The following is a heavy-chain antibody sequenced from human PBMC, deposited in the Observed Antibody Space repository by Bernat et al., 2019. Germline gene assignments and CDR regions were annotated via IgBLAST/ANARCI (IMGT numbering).Heavy chain of an antibody. Sequence: EVRVVEAGGGVVQPGGSLRLSCAASGFTFSNYWMDWVRQAPGKGLEWVANIKGDGSEKYYVDSVKGRFIISRDNAKNSLYLQMNSLRAEDTAVYFCARDRQYSSTLNDYWGQGTLVTVSS. J-gene: IGHJ4*02. CDR3: ARDRQYSSTLNDY. CDR2: IKGDGSEK. V-gene: IGHV3-7*04. D-gene: IGHD6-13*01. CDR1: GFTFSNYW.